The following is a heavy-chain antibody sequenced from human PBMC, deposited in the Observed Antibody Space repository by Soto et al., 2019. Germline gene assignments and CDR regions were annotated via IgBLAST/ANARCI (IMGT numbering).Heavy chain of an antibody. D-gene: IGHD3-22*01. CDR2: SRDKAQGYST. Sequence: EVQLVESGGGLVQPGGSLRLSCADSGFSLSDHYIDCVRQAPGKGLEWVGRSRDKAQGYSTEYAASVKGRFTTSRDDSKNSVLLQMNSLKTEDTAVYYCVRAMYYTVSSGYTRCFDYWGQGTLVTVSS. CDR3: VRAMYYTVSSGYTRCFDY. CDR1: GFSLSDHY. J-gene: IGHJ4*02. V-gene: IGHV3-72*01.